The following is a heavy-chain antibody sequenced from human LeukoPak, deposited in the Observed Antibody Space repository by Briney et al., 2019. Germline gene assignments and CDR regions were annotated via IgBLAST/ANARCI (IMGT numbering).Heavy chain of an antibody. CDR2: IYYSGST. V-gene: IGHV4-39*01. D-gene: IGHD3-10*01. J-gene: IGHJ5*02. Sequence: PSETLSLTCTVSGGSISSSSYYWGWIRQPPGKGLEWIGSIYYSGSTYYNPSLKSRVTISVDTSKNQFSLKLSSVTAADTAVYYCARDGSGSYYNSGPSLERTAYNWFDPWGQGTLVTVSS. CDR3: ARDGSGSYYNSGPSLERTAYNWFDP. CDR1: GGSISSSSYY.